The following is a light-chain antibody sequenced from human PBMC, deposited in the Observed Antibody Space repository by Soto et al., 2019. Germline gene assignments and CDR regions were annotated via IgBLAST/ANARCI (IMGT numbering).Light chain of an antibody. V-gene: IGLV2-14*01. CDR1: NSDVGGYNY. Sequence: QSALTQPASVSGSLGQSITLSCTGTNSDVGGYNYYSWYQQHPGKAPKHMIYDVSNRASGFSNRFSGSKSGKTASLTISGRQADDEADYYCYSYTSSSTLVFGGGTKLTVL. CDR3: YSYTSSSTLV. CDR2: DVS. J-gene: IGLJ2*01.